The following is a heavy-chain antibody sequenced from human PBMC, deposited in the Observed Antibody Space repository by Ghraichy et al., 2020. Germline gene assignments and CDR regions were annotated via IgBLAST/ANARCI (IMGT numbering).Heavy chain of an antibody. D-gene: IGHD3-3*01. CDR2: IYHSGST. CDR1: GGSISSSNW. J-gene: IGHJ4*02. CDR3: AKTRGVWSGFQYYFDS. Sequence: SETLSLTCAVSGGSISSSNWWSWVRQPPGKGLEWIGEIYHSGSTNYYPSLKSRVTISVDKSKNLFSLKLTSVTAADTAVYYCAKTRGVWSGFQYYFDSWGQGTLVSVSS. V-gene: IGHV4-4*02.